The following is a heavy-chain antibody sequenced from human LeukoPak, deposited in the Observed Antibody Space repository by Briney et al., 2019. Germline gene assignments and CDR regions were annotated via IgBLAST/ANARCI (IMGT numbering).Heavy chain of an antibody. CDR3: AKDGYSSSWPQMGNWFDP. CDR1: GFTFSSYW. V-gene: IGHV3-7*01. Sequence: HPGGSLRLSCAASGFTFSSYWMSWVRQAPGKGLEWVANIKQDGSEKYYVDSVKGRFTISRDNAKNSLYLQMNSLRAEYTAVYYCAKDGYSSSWPQMGNWFDPWGQGTLVTVSS. CDR2: IKQDGSEK. D-gene: IGHD6-13*01. J-gene: IGHJ5*02.